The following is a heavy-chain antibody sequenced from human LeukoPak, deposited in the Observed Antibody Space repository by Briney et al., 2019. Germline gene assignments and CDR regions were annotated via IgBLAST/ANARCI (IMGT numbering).Heavy chain of an antibody. V-gene: IGHV4-34*01. D-gene: IGHD3-3*01. CDR3: ARVKRRDHYDFWSGYSLNWFDP. CDR2: INHSGST. Sequence: SETLSLTCAVHGVSFSGYYWSWIRQPPGKGLEWIGEINHSGSTNYNPSLKSRVTISVDTSKNQFSLKLSSVTAADTAVYYCARVKRRDHYDFWSGYSLNWFDPWGQGALVTVSS. J-gene: IGHJ5*02. CDR1: GVSFSGYY.